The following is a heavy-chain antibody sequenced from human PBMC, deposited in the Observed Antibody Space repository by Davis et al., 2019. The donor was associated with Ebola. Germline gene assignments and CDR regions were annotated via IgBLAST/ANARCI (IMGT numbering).Heavy chain of an antibody. CDR2: IYYRGTT. D-gene: IGHD3-9*01. CDR3: AREELLTGPGILYYYSMDV. Sequence: GSLRLSCTVSGGSISSSSYYWDWIRQPPGKGLEWIGSIYYRGTTYYNPSLKSRVTISVDTSKTQFSLKLTSVTAADTAVYYCAREELLTGPGILYYYSMDVWGKGTTVTVSS. V-gene: IGHV4-39*02. CDR1: GGSISSSSYY. J-gene: IGHJ6*04.